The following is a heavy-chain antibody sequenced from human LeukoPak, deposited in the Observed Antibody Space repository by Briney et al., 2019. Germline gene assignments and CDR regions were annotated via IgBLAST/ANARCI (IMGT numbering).Heavy chain of an antibody. V-gene: IGHV3-23*01. CDR3: AKVRILEWLHNPFDY. D-gene: IGHD3-3*01. CDR2: ISGSGGST. J-gene: IGHJ4*02. CDR1: GFTFSSYA. Sequence: PGGSLRLSCAASGFTFSSYAMSWVRQAPGKGLERVSAISGSGGSTYYADSVKGRFTISRDNSKNTLYLQMNSLRAEDTAVYYCAKVRILEWLHNPFDYWGQGTLVTVSS.